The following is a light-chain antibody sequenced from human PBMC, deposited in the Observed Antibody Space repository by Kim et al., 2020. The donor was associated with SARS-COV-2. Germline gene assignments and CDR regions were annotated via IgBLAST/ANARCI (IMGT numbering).Light chain of an antibody. J-gene: IGKJ2*01. Sequence: SVYPGERATLSCRASQSVSSNLAWYQQKFGQAPRLLIYVASTRATGIPARFSGSGSGTEFTLTISSLQSEDFAVYYCQQYNNWPYTFGQGTKLEI. V-gene: IGKV3-15*01. CDR3: QQYNNWPYT. CDR2: VAS. CDR1: QSVSSN.